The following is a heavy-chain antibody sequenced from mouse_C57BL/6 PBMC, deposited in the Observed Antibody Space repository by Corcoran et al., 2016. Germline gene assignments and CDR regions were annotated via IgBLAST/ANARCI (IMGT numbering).Heavy chain of an antibody. D-gene: IGHD1-1*01. J-gene: IGHJ1*03. CDR1: GYTFTTYG. CDR3: ALSYYSCRGYFDV. Sequence: QIQLVQSGPELKKPGETVKISCKASGYTFTTYGMSWVKQAPGKGLKWMGWINTYSGVPTYADDFKGRFAFSLETSASTAYLQINNLTNEDTATYVCALSYYSCRGYFDVWGTWTTVTVSS. V-gene: IGHV9-3*01. CDR2: INTYSGVP.